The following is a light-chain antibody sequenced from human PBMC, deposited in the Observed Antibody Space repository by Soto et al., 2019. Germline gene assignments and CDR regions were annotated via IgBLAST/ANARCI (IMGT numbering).Light chain of an antibody. CDR1: SSNIVAGYD. V-gene: IGLV1-40*01. CDR2: GNS. J-gene: IGLJ2*01. CDR3: QSYDSSLSAYVV. Sequence: QSVLTQPPSVSGAPGQRVTISCTGSSSNIVAGYDVHGYQQLPGTAPKLLIYGNSNRPSGFPDRFSGSKSGTSASLAINGLQAEDEADYYCQSYDSSLSAYVVFGGGTKLTVI.